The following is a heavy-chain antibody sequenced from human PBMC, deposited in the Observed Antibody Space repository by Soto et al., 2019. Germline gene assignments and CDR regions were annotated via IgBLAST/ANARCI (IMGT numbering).Heavy chain of an antibody. CDR2: IFYSGST. Sequence: PSETLSLTCTVSGGSISSSSYYWGWIRQPPGKGLEWIGSIFYSGSTYYNPSLKSRVTISVDTSKNQFSLKLSSVTAADTAVYYFFCFFPGGDSYVFNYYGRAFGGQGTRVTVPS. CDR1: GGSISSSSYY. V-gene: IGHV4-39*01. D-gene: IGHD5-18*01. CDR3: FCFFPGGDSYVFNYYGRAF. J-gene: IGHJ6*02.